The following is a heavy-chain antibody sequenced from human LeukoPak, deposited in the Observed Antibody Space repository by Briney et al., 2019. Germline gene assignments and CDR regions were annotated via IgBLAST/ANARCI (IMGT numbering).Heavy chain of an antibody. J-gene: IGHJ5*02. CDR2: TNPNSGNT. CDR1: GYTFTSYD. Sequence: GASVKVSCKASGYTFTSYDINWVRQATGQGLEWMGWTNPNSGNTGYAQKFQGRVTMTRNTSISTAYMELSSLRSEDTAVYYCARRRRMSSGWYGNWFDPWGQGTLVTVSS. CDR3: ARRRRMSSGWYGNWFDP. D-gene: IGHD6-19*01. V-gene: IGHV1-8*01.